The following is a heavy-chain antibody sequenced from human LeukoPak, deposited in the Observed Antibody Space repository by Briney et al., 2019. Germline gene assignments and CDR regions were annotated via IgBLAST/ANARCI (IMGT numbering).Heavy chain of an antibody. CDR3: AKARSSGWFFDY. D-gene: IGHD6-19*01. V-gene: IGHV3-23*01. Sequence: GGSLRLSCAASGFTSSSYAMSWVRQPPGKGLEWVSAISGSGGSTYYADSVKGRVTISRDNSKNTLYLQMNSLRAEDTAVYYCAKARSSGWFFDYWGQGTLVTVSS. CDR2: ISGSGGST. J-gene: IGHJ4*02. CDR1: GFTSSSYA.